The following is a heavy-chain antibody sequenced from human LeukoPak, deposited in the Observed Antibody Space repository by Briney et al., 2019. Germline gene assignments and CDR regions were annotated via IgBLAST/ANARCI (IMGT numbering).Heavy chain of an antibody. CDR1: GFTFSSYS. Sequence: GGSLRLSCAASGFTFSSYSMNWVRQAPGKGLEWVSSISSSSSYIYYADSVKGRFTISRDNAKNSLYLQMNSLRAEDTAVYYCATPGGYSYGLHFDYWGQGTLVTVSS. CDR2: ISSSSSYI. D-gene: IGHD5-18*01. J-gene: IGHJ4*02. V-gene: IGHV3-21*01. CDR3: ATPGGYSYGLHFDY.